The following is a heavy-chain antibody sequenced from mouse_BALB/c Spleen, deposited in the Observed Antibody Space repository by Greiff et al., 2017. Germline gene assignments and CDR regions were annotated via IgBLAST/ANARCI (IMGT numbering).Heavy chain of an antibody. J-gene: IGHJ2*01. D-gene: IGHD1-1*02. CDR1: GFTFSSYA. CDR3: ARRRDGSLYYFDY. CDR2: ISSGGSYT. Sequence: EVKLMESGGGLVKPGGSLKLSCAASGFTFSSYAMSWVRQTPEKRLEWVATISSGGSYTYYPDSVKGRFTISRDNAKNTLYLQMSSLRSEDTAMYYCARRRDGSLYYFDYWGQGTTLTVSS. V-gene: IGHV5-9-3*01.